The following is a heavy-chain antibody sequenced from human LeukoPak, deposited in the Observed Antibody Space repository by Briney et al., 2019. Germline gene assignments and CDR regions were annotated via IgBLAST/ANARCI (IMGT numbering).Heavy chain of an antibody. V-gene: IGHV4-34*01. D-gene: IGHD2-2*01. CDR3: ARHTYQAHAFDI. Sequence: PSETLSLTCAVYGGSFSGYYWSWIRQPPGKGLEWIGEINHSGSTNYNPSLKSRVTISVDTSKNQFSLKLSSVTAADTAVYYCARHTYQAHAFDIWGQGTMVTVSS. J-gene: IGHJ3*02. CDR1: GGSFSGYY. CDR2: INHSGST.